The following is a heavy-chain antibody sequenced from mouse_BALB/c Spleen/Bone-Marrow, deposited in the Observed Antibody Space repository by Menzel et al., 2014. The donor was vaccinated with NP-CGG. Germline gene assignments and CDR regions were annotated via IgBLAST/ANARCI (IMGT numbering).Heavy chain of an antibody. CDR2: INPDSRTI. D-gene: IGHD2-3*01. J-gene: IGHJ3*01. CDR1: GFDFSRYR. V-gene: IGHV4-1*02. CDR3: ARLGYYGGFAY. Sequence: DVQLVESGGGLVQPGGSLKLSCAASGFDFSRYRMSWVRRAPGKGLEWIGEINPDSRTINYSPSLKDKFIISRDNAKNTLYLQMSKVRSEDTALYYCARLGYYGGFAYWGQGTLVTVSA.